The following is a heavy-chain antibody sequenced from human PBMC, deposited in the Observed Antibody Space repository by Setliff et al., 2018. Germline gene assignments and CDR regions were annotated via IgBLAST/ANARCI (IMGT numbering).Heavy chain of an antibody. V-gene: IGHV2-26*01. CDR3: ARIRGYAHFDY. CDR2: IFSNDEK. CDR1: GFSLSNARMG. Sequence: SGPTLVNPTETLTLTCTVSGFSLSNARMGVSWIRQPLGKALEWLAHIFSNDEKSYSTSLKSRLTISKDTSKSQVVLTMTNMDPVDTATYHCARIRGYAHFDYWGQGTLVTVSS. J-gene: IGHJ4*02. D-gene: IGHD6-25*01.